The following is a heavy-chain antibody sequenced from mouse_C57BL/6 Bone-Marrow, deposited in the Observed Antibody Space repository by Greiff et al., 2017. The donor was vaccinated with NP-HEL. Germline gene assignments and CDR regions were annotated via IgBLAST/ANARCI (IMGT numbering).Heavy chain of an antibody. Sequence: QVHVKQSGPELVKPGASVKISCKASGYTFTDYYINWVKQRPGQGLEWIGWIYPGSGNTKYNEKFKGKATLTVDTSSSTAYMQLSSLTSEDSAVYFCARDYYERGFAYWGQGTLVTVSA. CDR3: ARDYYERGFAY. V-gene: IGHV1-84*01. J-gene: IGHJ3*01. CDR2: IYPGSGNT. D-gene: IGHD1-1*01. CDR1: GYTFTDYY.